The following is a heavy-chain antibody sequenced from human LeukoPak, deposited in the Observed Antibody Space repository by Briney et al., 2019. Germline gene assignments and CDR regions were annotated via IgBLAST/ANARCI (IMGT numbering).Heavy chain of an antibody. CDR2: INPSGGST. Sequence: ASVKVSCKASGYTFTSYGISWVRQAPGQGLEWMGIINPSGGSTSYAQKFQGRVTMTRDTSTSTVYMELSSLRSEDTAVYYCARGPLPVGSGSYYTFDYWGQGTLVTVSS. J-gene: IGHJ4*02. V-gene: IGHV1-46*01. D-gene: IGHD3-10*01. CDR3: ARGPLPVGSGSYYTFDY. CDR1: GYTFTSYG.